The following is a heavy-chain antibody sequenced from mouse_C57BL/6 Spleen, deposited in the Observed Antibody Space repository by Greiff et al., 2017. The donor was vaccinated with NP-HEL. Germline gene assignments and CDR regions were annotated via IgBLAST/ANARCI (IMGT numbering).Heavy chain of an antibody. Sequence: QVQLQQSGAELVKPGASVKLSCKASGYTFTEYTIHWVKQRSGQGLEWIGWFYPGSGSIKYNEKFKDKATLTADKSSSTVYMELSRLTSEDSAVYFCARHEGESNVIYEYAMDYWGQGTSVTVSS. CDR2: FYPGSGSI. J-gene: IGHJ4*01. CDR1: GYTFTEYT. V-gene: IGHV1-62-2*01. CDR3: ARHEGESNVIYEYAMDY. D-gene: IGHD2-5*01.